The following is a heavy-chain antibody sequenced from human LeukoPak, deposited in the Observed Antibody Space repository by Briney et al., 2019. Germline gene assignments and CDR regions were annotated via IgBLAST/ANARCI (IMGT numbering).Heavy chain of an antibody. D-gene: IGHD3-22*01. CDR2: IIPIFGTA. CDR3: ASQYYYDSSGYYVWFDP. V-gene: IGHV1-69*13. Sequence: SVKVSCKASGGTFSSYAISWVRQAPGQGLEWMGGIIPIFGTANYAQKFQGRVTITADESTSTAYMELGSLRSEDTAVYYCASQYYYDSSGYYVWFDPWGQGTLVTVSS. J-gene: IGHJ5*02. CDR1: GGTFSSYA.